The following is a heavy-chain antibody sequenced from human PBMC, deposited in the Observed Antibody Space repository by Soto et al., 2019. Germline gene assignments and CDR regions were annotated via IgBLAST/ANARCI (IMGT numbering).Heavy chain of an antibody. CDR1: GGTFSSYT. D-gene: IGHD4-17*01. CDR2: IIPILGIA. CDR3: AVDYGGNSKFDY. Sequence: QVQLVQSGAEVKKPGSSVKVSCKASGGTFSSYTISWVRQAPGQGLEWMGRIIPILGIANYAQKFQGRVTITADKSTSTAYMELSSLRSEDTALYYCAVDYGGNSKFDYWGQGTLVTVSS. V-gene: IGHV1-69*02. J-gene: IGHJ4*02.